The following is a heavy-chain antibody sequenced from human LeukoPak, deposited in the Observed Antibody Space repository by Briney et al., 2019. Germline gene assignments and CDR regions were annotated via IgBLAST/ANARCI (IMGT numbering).Heavy chain of an antibody. Sequence: PSETLSLTCTVAGGSISSYYWSWIRQPAGKGLEWIGRIYTSGSTNYNPSIKSRVTMSVDTSKNQFSLKLSSVTAADTAVYYCARDGLPFGSWFDPWGQGTLVTVSS. CDR1: GGSISSYY. J-gene: IGHJ5*02. CDR3: ARDGLPFGSWFDP. D-gene: IGHD3-10*01. CDR2: IYTSGST. V-gene: IGHV4-4*07.